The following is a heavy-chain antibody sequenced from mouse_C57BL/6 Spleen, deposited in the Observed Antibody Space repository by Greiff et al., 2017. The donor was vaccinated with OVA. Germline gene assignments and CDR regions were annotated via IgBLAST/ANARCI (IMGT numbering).Heavy chain of an antibody. Sequence: QVQLQQPGAELVMPGASVKLSCKASGYTFTSYWMHWVKQRPGQGLEWIGEIDPSDSYTNYNQKFKGKSTLTADKSSSTAYMQLSSLTYEDSAVYYCAGYDYDFAYWGQGTLVTVSA. V-gene: IGHV1-69*01. D-gene: IGHD2-4*01. CDR3: AGYDYDFAY. J-gene: IGHJ3*01. CDR2: IDPSDSYT. CDR1: GYTFTSYW.